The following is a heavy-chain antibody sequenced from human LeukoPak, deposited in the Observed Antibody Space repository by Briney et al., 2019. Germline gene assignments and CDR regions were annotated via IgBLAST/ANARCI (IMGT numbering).Heavy chain of an antibody. J-gene: IGHJ4*02. V-gene: IGHV4-31*03. D-gene: IGHD4-23*01. CDR1: GGSISRGGYY. CDR3: ARDNDYGGNSIDY. CDR2: IYYSGST. Sequence: SQSLSLTCTVSGGSISRGGYYWSWIRQHPGKGLEWIGYIYYSGSTYYNPSLKSRVTISVDTSKNQFSLKLSSVTAADTAVYYCARDNDYGGNSIDYWGQGTLVTVSS.